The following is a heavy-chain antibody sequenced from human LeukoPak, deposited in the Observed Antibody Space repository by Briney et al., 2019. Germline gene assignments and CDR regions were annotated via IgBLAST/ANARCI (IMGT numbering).Heavy chain of an antibody. D-gene: IGHD6-13*01. CDR3: ARVSAAGMEFHYGMDV. V-gene: IGHV4-59*01. Sequence: SETLSLTCTVSGGPIRSYYWSWMRQPPGKGLEWIGNIHYSESTNFNPSLKSRVAIAVDTSKNQFSLSMRSVTAADTAVYYCARVSAAGMEFHYGMDVWGQGTTVFVSS. CDR2: IHYSEST. J-gene: IGHJ6*02. CDR1: GGPIRSYY.